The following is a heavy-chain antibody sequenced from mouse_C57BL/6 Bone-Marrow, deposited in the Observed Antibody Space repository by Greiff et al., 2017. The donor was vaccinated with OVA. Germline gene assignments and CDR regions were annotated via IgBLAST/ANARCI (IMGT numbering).Heavy chain of an antibody. Sequence: EVQRVESGGGLVQPGGSLKLSCAASGFTFSDYSMYWVRQTPEKRLEWVAYISNGGGSTYYPDTVKGRFTISRDNAKNTLYRQMSRLKSEDTGMYYCARRSYDGYPYWYFEVWGTGTTVTVSS. CDR1: GFTFSDYS. J-gene: IGHJ1*03. V-gene: IGHV5-12*01. CDR2: ISNGGGST. CDR3: ARRSYDGYPYWYFEV. D-gene: IGHD2-3*01.